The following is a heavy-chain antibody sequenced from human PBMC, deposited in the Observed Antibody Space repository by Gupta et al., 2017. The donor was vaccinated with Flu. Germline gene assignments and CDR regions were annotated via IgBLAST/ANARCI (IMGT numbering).Heavy chain of an antibody. CDR2: VEHSGCT. J-gene: IGHJ5*02. D-gene: IGHD1-26*01. CDR1: NASLGGSY. V-gene: IGHV4-34*01. Sequence: QVQLQQWGAVLLTHSETLSLTCAVYNASLGGSYWSWIGQTPGKGPELIGEVEHSGCTNYNPTLNCRYTMSVDTTKNQFALTLYSVTAADTAIYYCTRLGGFTGGYNWFDPWGQGTLVTVSS. CDR3: TRLGGFTGGYNWFDP.